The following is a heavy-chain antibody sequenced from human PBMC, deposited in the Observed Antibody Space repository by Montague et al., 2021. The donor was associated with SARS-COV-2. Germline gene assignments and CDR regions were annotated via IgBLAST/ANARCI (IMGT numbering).Heavy chain of an antibody. CDR3: ARDDYVWGSYRYSQYNWFDP. V-gene: IGHV3-21*01. D-gene: IGHD3-16*02. Sequence: SLRLSCAASGFTFSSYSMNWVRQAPGKGLEWVSSISSSSSYIYYXASVKGRFTISRGNAKNSLSLQMNSLRAEDTAVYYCARDDYVWGSYRYSQYNWFDPWGQGTLVTVSS. J-gene: IGHJ5*02. CDR2: ISSSSSYI. CDR1: GFTFSSYS.